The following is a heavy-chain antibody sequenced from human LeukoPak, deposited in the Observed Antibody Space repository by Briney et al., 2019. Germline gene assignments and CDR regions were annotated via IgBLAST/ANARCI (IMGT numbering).Heavy chain of an antibody. V-gene: IGHV3-23*01. D-gene: IGHD5-18*01. Sequence: GGTLRLSCAASGFTFSNYAMSWVRQAPGKGLEWVSGISGSGSNRYNSDSVKSRFSISRDNSKNTLDLQMNSLRVEDTAIYYCATYRQVLLPFESWGQGTLVTVSS. CDR3: ATYRQVLLPFES. J-gene: IGHJ4*02. CDR1: GFTFSNYA. CDR2: ISGSGSNR.